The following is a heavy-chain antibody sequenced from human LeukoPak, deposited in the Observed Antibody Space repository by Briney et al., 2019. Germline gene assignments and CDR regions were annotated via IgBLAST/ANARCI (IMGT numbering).Heavy chain of an antibody. CDR2: IYKSENT. J-gene: IGHJ4*02. CDR3: VIGEGWQPDY. CDR1: GASISSFF. Sequence: SETLSFTCAVYGASISSFFCNWVRQPPGKGLEWIGYIYKSENTNYNPSLKSRVTISGDTSKNEFSLKLTSVTAADTAEYYCVIGEGWQPDYWGQGTLVTVSS. V-gene: IGHV4-59*01. D-gene: IGHD5-24*01.